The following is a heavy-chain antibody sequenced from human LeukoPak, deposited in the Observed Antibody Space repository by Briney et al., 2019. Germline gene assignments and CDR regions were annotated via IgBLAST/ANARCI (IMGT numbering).Heavy chain of an antibody. CDR3: ARAARAGILTGYYYLDY. CDR2: INHSGST. J-gene: IGHJ4*02. V-gene: IGHV4-34*01. CDR1: GGSFSGYY. Sequence: SETLSLTCAVYGGSFSGYYWSWIRQPPGKGLEWIGEINHSGSTNYNPSLKSRVTISVDTSKNQFSLKLSSVTAADTAVYYCARAARAGILTGYYYLDYWGQGTLVTVSP. D-gene: IGHD3-9*01.